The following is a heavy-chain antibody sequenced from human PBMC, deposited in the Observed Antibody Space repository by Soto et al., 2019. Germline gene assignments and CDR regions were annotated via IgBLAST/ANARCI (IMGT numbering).Heavy chain of an antibody. CDR1: GGSISSYY. V-gene: IGHV4-59*01. D-gene: IGHD2-15*01. CDR2: IYYSGST. CDR3: ARGYCSGGSCYEP. Sequence: SETLSLTCTVSGGSISSYYWSWIRQPPWKGLEWIGYIYYSGSTNYNPSLKSRVTISVDTSKNQFSLKLSSVTAADTAVYYCARGYCSGGSCYEPWGQGTLVNVSS. J-gene: IGHJ5*02.